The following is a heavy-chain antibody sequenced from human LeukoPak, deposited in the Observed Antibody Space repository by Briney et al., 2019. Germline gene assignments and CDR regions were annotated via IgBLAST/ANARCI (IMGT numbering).Heavy chain of an antibody. J-gene: IGHJ4*02. CDR1: GFTVSSYY. V-gene: IGHV3-66*02. CDR3: AREREVNGRNIDY. CDR2: IYSGGST. D-gene: IGHD2-21*01. Sequence: GGSLRLSCAASGFTVSSYYMSWVRQAPGKGLEWVSVIYSGGSTYYADSVKGRFTISRDNSKNTLYLQMNSLRAEDTAVYYCAREREVNGRNIDYWGQGTLVTVSS.